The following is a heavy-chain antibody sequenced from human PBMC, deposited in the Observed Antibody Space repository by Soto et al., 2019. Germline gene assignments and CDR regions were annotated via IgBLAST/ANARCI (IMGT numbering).Heavy chain of an antibody. J-gene: IGHJ4*02. Sequence: PSETLSLTCTVSGGSISSYYGSWIRQPPGKGLEWIGYIYYSGSTNYNPSLKSRVTISVDTSKNQFSLKLSSVTAADTAVYYCARSSSSFESPDYWGQGTLVTVSS. CDR2: IYYSGST. CDR3: ARSSSSFESPDY. CDR1: GGSISSYY. D-gene: IGHD6-6*01. V-gene: IGHV4-59*01.